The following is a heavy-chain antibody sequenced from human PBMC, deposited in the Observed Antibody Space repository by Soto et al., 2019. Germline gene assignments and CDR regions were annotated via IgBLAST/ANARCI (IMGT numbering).Heavy chain of an antibody. D-gene: IGHD3-10*01. CDR2: ISWNSGSI. Sequence: GGSLRLSCAASGFSFDGYAMHWVRQAPGKGLEWVSGISWNSGSIGYADSVKGRFTISRDNAKNSLYLQMNSLRAEDTALYYCAKDAITMVRGVISYYGMDVWGQGTTVTVSS. CDR1: GFSFDGYA. J-gene: IGHJ6*02. V-gene: IGHV3-9*01. CDR3: AKDAITMVRGVISYYGMDV.